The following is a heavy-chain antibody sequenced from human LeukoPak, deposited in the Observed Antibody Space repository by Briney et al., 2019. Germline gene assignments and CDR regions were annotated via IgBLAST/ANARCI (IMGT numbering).Heavy chain of an antibody. CDR1: GGSLSSYY. D-gene: IGHD3-3*02. V-gene: IGHV4-4*07. CDR3: ARHFSPRRATGWFDP. J-gene: IGHJ5*02. CDR2: IYTSGST. Sequence: SETLSLTCTVSGGSLSSYYWSWIRQPAGKGLEWIGRIYTSGSTNYNPSLKSRVTISVDTSKNQFSLKLSSVAAADTAVYYCARHFSPRRATGWFDPWGQGTLVTVSS.